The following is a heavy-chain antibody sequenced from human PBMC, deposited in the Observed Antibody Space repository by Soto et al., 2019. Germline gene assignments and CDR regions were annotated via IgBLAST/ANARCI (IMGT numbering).Heavy chain of an antibody. CDR2: ISYDGSNK. D-gene: IGHD1-26*01. Sequence: QVQLVESGGGVVQPGRSLRLSCAASGFTFSSYAMHWVRQAPGKGLEWVAVISYDGSNKYYADSVKGRFTISRDNSKNKLYLQMNSLRDEDTAVYYCARSVSGSYPDYWGQGTLVTVSS. J-gene: IGHJ4*02. CDR1: GFTFSSYA. CDR3: ARSVSGSYPDY. V-gene: IGHV3-30-3*01.